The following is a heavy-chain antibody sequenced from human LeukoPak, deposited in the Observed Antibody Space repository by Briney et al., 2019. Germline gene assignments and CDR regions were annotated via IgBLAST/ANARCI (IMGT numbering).Heavy chain of an antibody. CDR1: GYSFTRDS. CDR2: IYPDDSDT. V-gene: IGHV5-51*01. CDR3: ARAAYCSSTSCYIGAGIDAFDI. D-gene: IGHD2-2*02. J-gene: IGHJ3*02. Sequence: GQSLKISCTGSGYSFTRDSTGCVRHMPRKGLEWIGAIYPDDSDTRYSPSFQGQVTISADKSISTAYLQWGSLKASDTAIYYCARAAYCSSTSCYIGAGIDAFDIWGQGTMVTVSS.